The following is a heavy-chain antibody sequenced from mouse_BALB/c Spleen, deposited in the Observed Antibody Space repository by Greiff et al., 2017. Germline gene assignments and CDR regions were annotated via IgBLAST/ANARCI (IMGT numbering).Heavy chain of an antibody. CDR3: ARGGIYDGYEGFAY. CDR2: IYPYNGGT. D-gene: IGHD2-3*01. CDR1: GYTFTDYN. V-gene: IGHV1S29*02. Sequence: EVKLLESGPELVKPGASVKISCKASGYTFTDYNMHWVKQSHGKSLEWIGYIYPYNGGTGYNQKFKSKATLTVDNSSSTAYMELRSLTSEDSAVYYCARGGIYDGYEGFAYWGQGTLVTVSA. J-gene: IGHJ3*01.